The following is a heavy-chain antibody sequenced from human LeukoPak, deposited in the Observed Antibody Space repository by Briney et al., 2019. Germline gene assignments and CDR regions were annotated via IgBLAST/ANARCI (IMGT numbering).Heavy chain of an antibody. J-gene: IGHJ4*02. CDR2: ISSSSSYI. Sequence: PGGSLRLSCAASGFTFSSYSMNWVRQAPGKGLEWVSSISSSSSYIYYADSVKGRFTISRDNAKNSLYLQMNSLRAEDTAVYYCARDWAPDSGMVRGVLGYWGQGTLVTVSS. D-gene: IGHD3-10*01. V-gene: IGHV3-21*01. CDR1: GFTFSSYS. CDR3: ARDWAPDSGMVRGVLGY.